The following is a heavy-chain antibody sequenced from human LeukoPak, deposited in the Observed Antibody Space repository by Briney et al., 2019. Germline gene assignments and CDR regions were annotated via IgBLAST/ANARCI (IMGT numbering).Heavy chain of an antibody. CDR3: ARGRHPVRGVISMNFDY. V-gene: IGHV1-24*01. CDR2: FDPEDGET. J-gene: IGHJ4*02. D-gene: IGHD3-10*01. CDR1: GYTLTELS. Sequence: ASVKVSCTVSGYTLTELSMHWVRQAPGKGLEWMGGFDPEDGETIYAQKFQGRVTMTEDTSTDTAYMELSSLRSEDTAVYYCARGRHPVRGVISMNFDYWGQGTLVTVSS.